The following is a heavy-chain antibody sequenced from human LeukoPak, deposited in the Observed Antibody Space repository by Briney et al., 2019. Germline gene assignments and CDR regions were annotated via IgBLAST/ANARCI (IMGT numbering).Heavy chain of an antibody. Sequence: ASVKVSCKASGYTFTGYYMHWARQAPGQGLEWMGWINPNSGGTNYAQKFQGRVTMTRDTSISTAYMELSRLRSDDTAVYYCARRGTSCYCIDYWGQGTLVTVSS. D-gene: IGHD2-2*01. V-gene: IGHV1-2*02. CDR3: ARRGTSCYCIDY. J-gene: IGHJ4*02. CDR1: GYTFTGYY. CDR2: INPNSGGT.